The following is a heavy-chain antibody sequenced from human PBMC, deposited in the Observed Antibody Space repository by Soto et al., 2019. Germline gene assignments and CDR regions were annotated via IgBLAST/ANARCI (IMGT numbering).Heavy chain of an antibody. CDR2: ILYDGSNK. CDR3: AKSRDAYKFYFYYGMDV. D-gene: IGHD1-1*01. Sequence: QVQLVESGGGVVQAGRSLRLSCAASGFPFSNYGMHWVRQTPGKGLGWVALILYDGSNKYYADSVKGRFTISRDNSKNAMYLQVSSLRDEDTAVYYCAKSRDAYKFYFYYGMDVWGQGTTVTVSS. V-gene: IGHV3-30*18. CDR1: GFPFSNYG. J-gene: IGHJ6*02.